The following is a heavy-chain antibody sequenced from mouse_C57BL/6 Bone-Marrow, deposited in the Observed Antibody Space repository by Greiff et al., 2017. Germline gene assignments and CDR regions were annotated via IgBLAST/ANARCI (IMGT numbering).Heavy chain of an antibody. J-gene: IGHJ4*01. CDR3: ASDGSSYNNAMDY. V-gene: IGHV1-69*01. CDR2: IDPSDSYT. CDR1: GYTFTSYW. Sequence: VQLQQPGAELVMPGASVKLSCKASGYTFTSYWMHWVKQRPGQGLEWIGEIDPSDSYTNYTQKFKGKSTLTVDKSSSTAYMQLSSLTSEDSAVXNGASDGSSYNNAMDYWGEGNSVTVSS. D-gene: IGHD1-1*01.